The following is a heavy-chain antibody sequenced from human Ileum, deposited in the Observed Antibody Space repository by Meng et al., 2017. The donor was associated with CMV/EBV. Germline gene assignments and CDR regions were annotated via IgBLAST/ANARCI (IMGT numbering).Heavy chain of an antibody. CDR2: VRGRGAST. D-gene: IGHD3-10*01. V-gene: IGHV3-23*01. CDR1: VFSFSSYA. CDR3: ASLASGSYYVPGNY. Sequence: LLVPGGGVVTPRGSLRPPGLASVFSFSSYATSWVRQGPGKGLEWVATVRGRGASTEYADSVKGRFTISRDNSKNTLYLEMNSLRGDDTALYYCASLASGSYYVPGNYWGQGTLVTVSS. J-gene: IGHJ4*02.